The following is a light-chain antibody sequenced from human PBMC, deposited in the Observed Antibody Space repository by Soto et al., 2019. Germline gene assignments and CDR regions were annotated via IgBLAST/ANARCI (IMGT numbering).Light chain of an antibody. CDR1: SSNIGGNS. J-gene: IGLJ1*01. CDR2: DDN. V-gene: IGLV1-51*01. CDR3: GSWDSSLSAYV. Sequence: QSVLTQPPSVSAAPGQKVTISCSGSSSNIGGNSVSWYQQLPGTAPKLLIYDDNKRPSGIPDRFSGSKSDTSATLGITGFQTGDEADYYCGSWDSSLSAYVFGTGTKVTV.